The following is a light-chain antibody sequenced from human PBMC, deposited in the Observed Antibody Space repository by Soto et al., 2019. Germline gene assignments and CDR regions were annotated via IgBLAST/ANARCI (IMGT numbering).Light chain of an antibody. CDR2: EVS. J-gene: IGLJ1*01. CDR3: SSYRSGDLYV. V-gene: IGLV2-14*01. CDR1: SSDVGGYKY. Sequence: QSVLTQPASVSGSPGQSITISCTGTSSDVGGYKYVSWYQQHPGKAPKLVIYEVSNRPSGISNRFSASKSDNTASLTISALRAEDEAEYYGSSYRSGDLYVFGSGTKVTVL.